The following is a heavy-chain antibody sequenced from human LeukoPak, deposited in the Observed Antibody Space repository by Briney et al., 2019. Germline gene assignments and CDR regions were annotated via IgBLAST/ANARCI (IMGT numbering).Heavy chain of an antibody. CDR1: GGSISSYY. V-gene: IGHV4-59*08. CDR3: ARRVATKPKYCFDS. Sequence: KASETLSLTCTVSGGSISSYYWSWIRQPPGKGLEWIGYIYYSGSTNYNPSLKSRVTISVDTSKNQFSLELSSVTAADTAVYYCARRVATKPKYCFDSWGQGTLVAVSS. D-gene: IGHD5-24*01. J-gene: IGHJ4*02. CDR2: IYYSGST.